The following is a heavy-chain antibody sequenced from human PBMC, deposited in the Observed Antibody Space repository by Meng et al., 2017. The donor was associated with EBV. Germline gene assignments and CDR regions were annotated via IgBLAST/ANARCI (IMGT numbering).Heavy chain of an antibody. Sequence: QVQRGQSGAGVKKPGASVKVSCKASGYTFTGYYMHWVRQAPGQGLEWMGRINPNSGGTNYAQKFQGRVTMTRDTSISTAYMELSRLRSDDTAVYYCARSRSSPDVPLDYWGQGTLVTVSS. CDR2: INPNSGGT. CDR1: GYTFTGYY. CDR3: ARSRSSPDVPLDY. D-gene: IGHD6-19*01. V-gene: IGHV1-2*06. J-gene: IGHJ4*02.